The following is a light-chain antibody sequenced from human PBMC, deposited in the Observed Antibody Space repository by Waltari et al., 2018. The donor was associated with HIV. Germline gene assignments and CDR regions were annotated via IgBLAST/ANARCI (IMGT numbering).Light chain of an antibody. V-gene: IGKV1-5*03. CDR2: QAS. J-gene: IGKJ2*01. Sequence: DIQLTQSPSTLPASVGDGVTISCRASQTINNWLAWYQQKPGQATKLLIDQASKLESGVPSRFRGTRSGTEFTLTISSLQPDDFATYYCQQYNTFPYTFGQGTKLEIK. CDR1: QTINNW. CDR3: QQYNTFPYT.